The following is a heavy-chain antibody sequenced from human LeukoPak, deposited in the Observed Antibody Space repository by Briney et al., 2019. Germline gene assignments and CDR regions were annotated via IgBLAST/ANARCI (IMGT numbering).Heavy chain of an antibody. Sequence: GGSLRLSCAASGFTCSSYSMNWVRQAPGKGLEWVSYISSTTSTIYYADSVKGRFTISRDNAKNSLYLQMNSLRAEDTAVYYCARDVTYYGGDWFDPWGQGTLVTVSS. CDR2: ISSTTSTI. CDR1: GFTCSSYS. J-gene: IGHJ5*02. D-gene: IGHD4-23*01. V-gene: IGHV3-48*04. CDR3: ARDVTYYGGDWFDP.